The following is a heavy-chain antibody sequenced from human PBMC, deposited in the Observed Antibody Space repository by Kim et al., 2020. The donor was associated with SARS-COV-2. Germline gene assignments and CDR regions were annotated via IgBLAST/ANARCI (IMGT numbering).Heavy chain of an antibody. J-gene: IGHJ4*01. CDR1: GFTFSSYA. CDR2: IWHVGSFI. Sequence: GGSLRLSCAASGFTFSSYAMHWVRLSPGTGLEWVAFIWHVGSFISYAHSVKGRFTFFIANSKITLNLHMNFLRVEDTSFFFCVREIEPAAVTRWLHY. D-gene: IGHD2-15*01. V-gene: IGHV3-33*01. CDR3: VREIEPAAVTRWLHY.